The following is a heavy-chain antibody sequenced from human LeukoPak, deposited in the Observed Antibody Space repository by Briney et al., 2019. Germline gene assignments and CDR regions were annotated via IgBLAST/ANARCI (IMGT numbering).Heavy chain of an antibody. CDR3: AALLEVGATTVSLDY. V-gene: IGHV1-24*01. CDR2: FDPEDGET. D-gene: IGHD1-26*01. Sequence: ASVKVSCKVSGYTLTELSMHWVRQAPGKGLEWMGGFDPEDGETIYAQKFQGRVTMTEDTSTDTAYMELSSLRSEDTAVYYCAALLEVGATTVSLDYWGQGTQVTVSS. CDR1: GYTLTELS. J-gene: IGHJ4*02.